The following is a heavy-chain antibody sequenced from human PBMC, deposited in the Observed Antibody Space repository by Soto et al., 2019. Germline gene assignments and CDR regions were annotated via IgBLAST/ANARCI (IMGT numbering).Heavy chain of an antibody. D-gene: IGHD5-12*01. CDR2: ISSSGNYI. CDR1: GFTFSNYS. J-gene: IGHJ4*02. Sequence: GGSLRLSCAASGFTFSNYSMNWVRQAPGKGLESVSSISSSGNYISSTDSVKGRFTISRDNTKSSLNLQMNSLRAEDTAVYYCARTGRWLQFEDYWGQGTLVTVS. CDR3: ARTGRWLQFEDY. V-gene: IGHV3-21*01.